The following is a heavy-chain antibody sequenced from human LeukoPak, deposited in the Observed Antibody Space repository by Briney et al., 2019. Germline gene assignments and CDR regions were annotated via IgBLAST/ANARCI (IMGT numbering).Heavy chain of an antibody. CDR3: ARSAIDAFDI. D-gene: IGHD6-25*01. Sequence: SETLSLTCTVSGGSISSYYWSWIRQPPGRGLEWIGYIYYSGSTNYNPSLKSRVTISVDTSKNQFSLKLNSVTAADTAVYYCARSAIDAFDIWGQGTMVTVSS. CDR2: IYYSGST. J-gene: IGHJ3*02. V-gene: IGHV4-59*08. CDR1: GGSISSYY.